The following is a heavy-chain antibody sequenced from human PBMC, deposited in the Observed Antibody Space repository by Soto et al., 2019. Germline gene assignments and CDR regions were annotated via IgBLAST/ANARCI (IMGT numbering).Heavy chain of an antibody. V-gene: IGHV3-15*07. CDR3: GTEYCSAGSCALDY. J-gene: IGHJ4*02. CDR1: GFTFINAW. D-gene: IGHD2-15*01. Sequence: DVQLVESGGGLVKPGGSLRLSCAASGFTFINAWMNWVRQAPGKGLEWVGRIKSKTDGGTTDYAAPVKGRFTISRDDSKNTLYLQMNSLKTEDTAVYYGGTEYCSAGSCALDYWGQGTLVTVSS. CDR2: IKSKTDGGTT.